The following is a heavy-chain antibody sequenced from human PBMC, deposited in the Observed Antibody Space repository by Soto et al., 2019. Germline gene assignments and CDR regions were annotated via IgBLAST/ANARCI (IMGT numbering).Heavy chain of an antibody. Sequence: PSETLSLTCTVSGDSISDFSWSWVRQPPGKGLEWIGNIHYNGNTKYNPSLKSRVTMSVDTSKNQFSLKLISVTAADTAKYFCAREGNLGRWLQPLDFWGQGTLVTVSS. CDR3: AREGNLGRWLQPLDF. CDR1: GDSISDFS. CDR2: IHYNGNT. D-gene: IGHD5-12*01. V-gene: IGHV4-59*01. J-gene: IGHJ4*02.